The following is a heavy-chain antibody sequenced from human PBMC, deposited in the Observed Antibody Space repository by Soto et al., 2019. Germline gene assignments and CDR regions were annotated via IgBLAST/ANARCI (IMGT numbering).Heavy chain of an antibody. CDR2: IYPGDSDT. D-gene: IGHD6-13*01. CDR1: GYSFTSYW. J-gene: IGHJ3*02. CDR3: ARHPIIAAAGGDAFDI. Sequence: GESLKISCKGSGYSFTSYWIGWVRQMPGKGLEWMGIIYPGDSDTRYSPSFKGQVTISADKSISTAYMQWSSLKASDTAMYYCARHPIIAAAGGDAFDIWGQGTMVTVSS. V-gene: IGHV5-51*01.